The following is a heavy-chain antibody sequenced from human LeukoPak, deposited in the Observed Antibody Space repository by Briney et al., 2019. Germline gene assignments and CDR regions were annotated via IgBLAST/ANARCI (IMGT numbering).Heavy chain of an antibody. Sequence: ASVTVSCTASGGTFSSYAISWVRQAPGQGLEWMGGIIPIFGTANYAQKFQGRVTITTDESTSTAYMELSSLRSEDTAVYYCARGVVVTIYYYYYYYMDVWGKGTTVTVSS. CDR1: GGTFSSYA. V-gene: IGHV1-69*05. D-gene: IGHD3-22*01. J-gene: IGHJ6*03. CDR3: ARGVVVTIYYYYYYYMDV. CDR2: IIPIFGTA.